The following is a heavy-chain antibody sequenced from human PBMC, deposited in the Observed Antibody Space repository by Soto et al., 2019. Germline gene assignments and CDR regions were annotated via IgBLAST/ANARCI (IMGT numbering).Heavy chain of an antibody. D-gene: IGHD3-10*01. CDR2: VYDTGST. Sequence: QVQLQQSGPGLVKPSETLSLTCTVSSGPSRSHNWGWIRQSPGRGLEWIGYVYDTGSTSYNPSLESRVTISADTSTTHISLTLSSVTAADPAVYYCVRQGIGALHGLVDVWGQGTTVSVSS. CDR1: SGPSRSHN. J-gene: IGHJ6*01. CDR3: VRQGIGALHGLVDV. V-gene: IGHV4-59*08.